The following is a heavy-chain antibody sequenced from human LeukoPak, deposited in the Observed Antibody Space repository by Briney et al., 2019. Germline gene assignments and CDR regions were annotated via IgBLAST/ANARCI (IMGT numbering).Heavy chain of an antibody. D-gene: IGHD6-13*01. CDR2: INPNSGGT. CDR3: ARGARPSSSWYTLYYYYYMDV. V-gene: IGHV1-2*02. CDR1: GYTFTSYG. Sequence: ASVKVSCKASGYTFTSYGINWVRQAPGQGREWMGWINPNSGGTNYAQKFQGRVTMTRDTSISTAYMELSRLRSDDTAVYYCARGARPSSSWYTLYYYYYMDVWGKGTTVTVSS. J-gene: IGHJ6*03.